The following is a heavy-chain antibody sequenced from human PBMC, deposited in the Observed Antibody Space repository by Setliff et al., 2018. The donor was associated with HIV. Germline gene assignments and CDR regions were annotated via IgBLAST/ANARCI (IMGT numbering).Heavy chain of an antibody. J-gene: IGHJ4*02. Sequence: ASVKVSCKASGYTFTTYAMHWVRQAPGQRLEWMGWINGGNGNTEYSQKFQGRVTITRDISASTAYMELSSLSSEDTAVYYCARDYYGSSGYPIATYYFDYWGQGTLVTVSS. CDR1: GYTFTTYA. CDR2: INGGNGNT. D-gene: IGHD3-22*01. V-gene: IGHV1-3*01. CDR3: ARDYYGSSGYPIATYYFDY.